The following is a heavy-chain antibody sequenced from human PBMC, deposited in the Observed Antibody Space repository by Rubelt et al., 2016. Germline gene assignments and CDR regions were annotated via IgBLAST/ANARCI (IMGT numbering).Heavy chain of an antibody. CDR2: ISRSSDYI. Sequence: MNWVRQAPGKGLEWVSSISRSSDYIYYPDSVKGRFTISRDNSKNTLYLQMNSLRAEDTAVYYCARAAYYDSSGYYHPYFDYWGQGTLVTVS. CDR3: ARAAYYDSSGYYHPYFDY. J-gene: IGHJ4*02. D-gene: IGHD3-22*01. V-gene: IGHV3-21*01.